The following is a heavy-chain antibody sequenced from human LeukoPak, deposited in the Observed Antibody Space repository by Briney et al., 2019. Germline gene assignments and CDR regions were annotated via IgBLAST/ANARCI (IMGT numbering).Heavy chain of an antibody. D-gene: IGHD3-22*01. Sequence: ASVKVSCKASGGTFSSYAFSWVRQAPGQGLEWMGWISAYNGNTNYAQKLQGRVTMTTDTSTSTAYMELRSLRSDDTAVYYCAREAHWGDYDFWHWGQGTLVTVSS. CDR1: GGTFSSYA. CDR2: ISAYNGNT. V-gene: IGHV1-18*01. CDR3: AREAHWGDYDFWH. J-gene: IGHJ1*01.